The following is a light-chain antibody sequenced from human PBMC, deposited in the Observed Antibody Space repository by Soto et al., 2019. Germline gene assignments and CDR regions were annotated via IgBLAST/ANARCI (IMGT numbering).Light chain of an antibody. V-gene: IGKV3-11*01. Sequence: EIVLTQSPAPLSLSPGERATLSCRASQSVSSYLAWYQQKPGQAPRLLIYDASNRATGIPARFSGSGSGTDFTLTISSLEPEDFAVYYCQQRSNWPPTFGPETKVDIK. CDR1: QSVSSY. CDR3: QQRSNWPPT. J-gene: IGKJ3*01. CDR2: DAS.